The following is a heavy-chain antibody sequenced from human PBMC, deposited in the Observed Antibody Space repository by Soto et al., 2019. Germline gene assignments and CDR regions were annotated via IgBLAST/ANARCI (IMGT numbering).Heavy chain of an antibody. CDR2: ISAYNGKT. J-gene: IGHJ4*02. CDR3: ARAGFSTSWLDILATWVHGVEIDY. CDR1: GYTFISYG. Sequence: QVQLVQSGAEVKKTGSSVEFSCKASGYTFISYGISWVRQAPGQGLEWMGWISAYNGKTNYAQKFQGRVTMTTETSTSTAYMELRSMGSNDTAVYSCARAGFSTSWLDILATWVHGVEIDYWGQGTLVTVSS. D-gene: IGHD6-13*01. V-gene: IGHV1-18*01.